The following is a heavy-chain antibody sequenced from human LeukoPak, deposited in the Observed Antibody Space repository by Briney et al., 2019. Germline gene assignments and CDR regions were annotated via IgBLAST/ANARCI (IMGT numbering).Heavy chain of an antibody. CDR3: AKGPYGIAADGKLDY. CDR1: GFTVSSNY. J-gene: IGHJ4*02. CDR2: IYSGGST. V-gene: IGHV3-66*02. D-gene: IGHD6-13*01. Sequence: PGGSLRLSCAASGFTVSSNYMSWVRQAPGKGLEWVSVIYSGGSTYYADSVKGRFTISRDNSKNTLYLQMNSLRAEDTAVYYCAKGPYGIAADGKLDYWGQGTLVTVSS.